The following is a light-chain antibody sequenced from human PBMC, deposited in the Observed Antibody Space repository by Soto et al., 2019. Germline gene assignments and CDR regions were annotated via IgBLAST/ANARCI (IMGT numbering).Light chain of an antibody. Sequence: EIVLTQSPGTLSLSPGERATLSCRASQSVSSSYLAWYQQKPGQAPRLLIYGASSRATGIPDRFSGSGSGTDFTLTISILEPEDFSVYYGQQYGSSPLTFGGGTKVEIK. CDR1: QSVSSSY. J-gene: IGKJ4*01. CDR2: GAS. CDR3: QQYGSSPLT. V-gene: IGKV3-20*01.